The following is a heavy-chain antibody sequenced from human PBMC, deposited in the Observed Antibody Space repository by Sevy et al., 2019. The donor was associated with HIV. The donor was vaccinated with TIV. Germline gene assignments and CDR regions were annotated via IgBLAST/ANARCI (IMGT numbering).Heavy chain of an antibody. D-gene: IGHD2-2*01. CDR1: GYTFTGYY. Sequence: ASVKVSCKASGYTFTGYYMYWVRQAPGQGLEWMGWINPNSGGTNYVQKFQGRVTMTRDTSISTAYMELARLRSDDTAMYYCARVKDCSSTSCPSGFDYWGQGTLVTVSS. CDR2: INPNSGGT. CDR3: ARVKDCSSTSCPSGFDY. V-gene: IGHV1-2*02. J-gene: IGHJ4*02.